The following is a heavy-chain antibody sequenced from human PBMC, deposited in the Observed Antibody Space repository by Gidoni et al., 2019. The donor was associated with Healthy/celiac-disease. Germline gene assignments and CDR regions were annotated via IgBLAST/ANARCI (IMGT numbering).Heavy chain of an antibody. J-gene: IGHJ3*02. V-gene: IGHV1-58*01. D-gene: IGHD3-22*01. CDR1: GFTFTSSA. Sequence: QMQLVQSGPEVKKPGTSVKVSCKASGFTFTSSAVQWLRQARGQRLEWIGWIVVGSGNTNYAHKFQERVTITRDMSTSTAYMELSSLRSEDTAVYYCAADRLPYYYDSSGYYPHAFDIWGQGTMVTVSS. CDR2: IVVGSGNT. CDR3: AADRLPYYYDSSGYYPHAFDI.